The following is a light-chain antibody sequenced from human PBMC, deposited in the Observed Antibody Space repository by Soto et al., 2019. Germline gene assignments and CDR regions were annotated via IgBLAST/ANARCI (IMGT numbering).Light chain of an antibody. CDR1: QSISNY. Sequence: DIHMTQSPASLSASVVDRVTITCLASQSISNYLNWYQQKPGKAPNLLIYIASNLHSGVPSRFSGSGSGTDFTLTISSLQPEDFATYYCQQSYSTPYTFGQGTKVDIK. J-gene: IGKJ2*01. V-gene: IGKV1-39*01. CDR3: QQSYSTPYT. CDR2: IAS.